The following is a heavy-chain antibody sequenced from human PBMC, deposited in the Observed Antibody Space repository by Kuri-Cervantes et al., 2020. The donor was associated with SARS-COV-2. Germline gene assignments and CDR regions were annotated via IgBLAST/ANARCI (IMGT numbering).Heavy chain of an antibody. CDR2: FDPEDGET. CDR1: GYTLTGLS. CDR3: ARDRTGDGDWEYYFDY. J-gene: IGHJ4*02. Sequence: ASVKVSCKVSGYTLTGLSMHWVRQAPGKGLEWMGGFDPEDGETIYAQNVQGRVTMTTDTSTNTAYMELRSLRSDDTAVYYCARDRTGDGDWEYYFDYWGQGTLVTVSS. D-gene: IGHD7-27*01. V-gene: IGHV1-24*01.